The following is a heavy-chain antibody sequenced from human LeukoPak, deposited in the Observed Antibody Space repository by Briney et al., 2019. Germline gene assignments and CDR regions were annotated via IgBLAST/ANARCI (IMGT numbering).Heavy chain of an antibody. CDR2: ISYDGRNK. D-gene: IGHD2-2*01. Sequence: GSLRLSCAASRFTFSSYAMHWVRQAPGKGLEWVALISYDGRNKYYADSVKGRFTISRDNSKNTLYFQMNSLRAEDTAVYYCARGVVPAAADAFDIWGQGTMVIVSS. V-gene: IGHV3-30*14. CDR1: RFTFSSYA. J-gene: IGHJ3*02. CDR3: ARGVVPAAADAFDI.